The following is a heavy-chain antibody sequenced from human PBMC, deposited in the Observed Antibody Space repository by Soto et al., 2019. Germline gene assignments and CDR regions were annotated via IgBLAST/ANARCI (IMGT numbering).Heavy chain of an antibody. CDR2: IRHSGST. J-gene: IGHJ4*02. Sequence: SETLCLTCVVSGGSISGGGSYWSWIRQPPEKGLEWIGCIRHSGSTYYNPSLKSRVTISVDRSKKQLSLKLSSVTAADTAVFYCARLDGYNSFDYWGLGTLVTVSS. CDR3: ARLDGYNSFDY. V-gene: IGHV4-30-2*01. D-gene: IGHD5-12*01. CDR1: GGSISGGGSY.